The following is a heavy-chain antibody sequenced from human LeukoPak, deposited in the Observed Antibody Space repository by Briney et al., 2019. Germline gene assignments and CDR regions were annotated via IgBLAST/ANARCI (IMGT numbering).Heavy chain of an antibody. CDR3: ARDPAPIVSGGGWENWFDP. D-gene: IGHD5/OR15-5a*01. J-gene: IGHJ5*02. CDR2: IYTSGST. CDR1: GVSISSYY. Sequence: SETLSLTCTVSGVSISSYYWSWIRQPAGKGLEWIGRIYTSGSTNYNPSLKSRVTISVDTSKNQFSLKLSSVTAADTAVYYCARDPAPIVSGGGWENWFDPWGQGTLVTVSS. V-gene: IGHV4-4*07.